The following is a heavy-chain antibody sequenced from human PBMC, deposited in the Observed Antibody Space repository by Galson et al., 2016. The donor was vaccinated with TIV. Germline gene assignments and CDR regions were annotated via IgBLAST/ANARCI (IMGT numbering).Heavy chain of an antibody. CDR1: GGTFSNYA. CDR3: ARGSPYGSSSAGIFDI. D-gene: IGHD3-10*01. Sequence: SVKVSCKASGGTFSNYAITWVRQAPGQGLEWMGRILPIYGTTVYAQTFQDRLTLTAERSTGTANMALSSLRSEDTAMYYCARGSPYGSSSAGIFDIWGQGTQVTVSS. V-gene: IGHV1-69*06. CDR2: ILPIYGTT. J-gene: IGHJ3*02.